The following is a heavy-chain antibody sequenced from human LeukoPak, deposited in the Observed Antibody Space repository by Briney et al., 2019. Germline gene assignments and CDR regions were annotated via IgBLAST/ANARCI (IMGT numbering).Heavy chain of an antibody. V-gene: IGHV4-61*02. D-gene: IGHD3-9*01. CDR3: ARGPYGYDILTGYYYYYMDV. Sequence: SETLSLTCTVSGGSISSGSYYWTWIRQPAARGLEWIGRIYSSGSTNYNPSLKSRVTISVDTSKNQSSLKLSSVTAADTAVYYCARGPYGYDILTGYYYYYMDVWGKGTTVTVPS. CDR2: IYSSGST. CDR1: GGSISSGSYY. J-gene: IGHJ6*03.